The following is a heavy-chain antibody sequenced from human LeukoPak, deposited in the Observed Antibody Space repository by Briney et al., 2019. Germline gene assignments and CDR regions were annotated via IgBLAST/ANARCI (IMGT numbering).Heavy chain of an antibody. D-gene: IGHD2-2*01. CDR3: ATGTGDCSSTSCHPPFYYYGMYV. CDR1: GYTLTELS. J-gene: IGHJ6*04. CDR2: FDPEDGET. Sequence: ASVKVSCKVSGYTLTELSMHWVRQAPGKGLEWMGGFDPEDGETIYAQKFQGRVTMTEDTSTDTAYMELSSLRSEDTAVYYCATGTGDCSSTSCHPPFYYYGMYVWGKGTTVTVSS. V-gene: IGHV1-24*01.